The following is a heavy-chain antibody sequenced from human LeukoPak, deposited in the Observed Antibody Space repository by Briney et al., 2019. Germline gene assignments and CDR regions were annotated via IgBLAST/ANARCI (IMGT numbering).Heavy chain of an antibody. CDR1: GYNVVGYY. J-gene: IGHJ4*02. V-gene: IGHV1-2*06. CDR2: INPRDGET. Sequence: ATVKVSCKASGYNVVGYYIHWVRQAPGQGLEWMGRINPRDGETSFAQKFQGRVTMTSDMSISTAYMELSGLRYDDTAVYYCGRDWELRFHQGGLDYWGQGALVTVSS. CDR3: GRDWELRFHQGGLDY. D-gene: IGHD3-3*01.